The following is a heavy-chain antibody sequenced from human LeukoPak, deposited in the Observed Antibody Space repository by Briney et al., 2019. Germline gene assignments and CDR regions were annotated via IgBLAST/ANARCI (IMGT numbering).Heavy chain of an antibody. V-gene: IGHV3-23*01. D-gene: IGHD3-22*01. CDR3: AKRGVVIRVILVGFHKEAYYFDS. CDR1: GITLSNYG. CDR2: IRDSGGTT. J-gene: IGHJ4*02. Sequence: GGSLSLSCAVSGITLSNYGMSWVRQAPGKGLEWVAGIRDSGGTTSYADSVKGRFTISRDNPKNTLYLQMNSLRAEDTAVYFCAKRGVVIRVILVGFHKEAYYFDSWGQGALVTVSS.